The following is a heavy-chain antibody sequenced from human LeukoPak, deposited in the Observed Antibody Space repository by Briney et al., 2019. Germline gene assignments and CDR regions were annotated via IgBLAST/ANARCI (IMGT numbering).Heavy chain of an antibody. CDR1: GFAFSTQG. CDR2: ILHDGNNK. Sequence: PGGSLRLSCATSGFAFSTQGVHWVRQAPGKGLEWVAAILHDGNNKYYVDSVKGRFTISRDNSKNTVYLQMNSLRVKDTAVYYCARDSGDSSGYYPGYWGQGTLVTVSS. D-gene: IGHD3-22*01. V-gene: IGHV3-33*01. J-gene: IGHJ1*01. CDR3: ARDSGDSSGYYPGY.